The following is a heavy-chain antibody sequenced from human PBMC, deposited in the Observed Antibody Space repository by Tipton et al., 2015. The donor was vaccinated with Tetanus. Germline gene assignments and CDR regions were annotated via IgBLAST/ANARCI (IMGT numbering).Heavy chain of an antibody. V-gene: IGHV3-21*03. CDR2: ISSDSTYI. CDR1: GFTFNTYS. Sequence: SLRLSCAASGFTFNTYSMNWVRQGPEKGLEWVSSISSDSTYIFYADSVKGRFTISRDNAKASLYLQMNSLRAEDTAVYYCARRYYYSDNIRGPYDAWGQATMVTVSS. D-gene: IGHD3-10*01. J-gene: IGHJ3*01. CDR3: ARRYYYSDNIRGPYDA.